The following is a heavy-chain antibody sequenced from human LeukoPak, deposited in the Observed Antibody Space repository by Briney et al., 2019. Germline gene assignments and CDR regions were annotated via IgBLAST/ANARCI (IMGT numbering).Heavy chain of an antibody. J-gene: IGHJ1*01. CDR2: IRYDGSNK. Sequence: GGSLRLSCAASGFTFSSYGMHWVRQAPGKGLEWVAFIRYDGSNKYYADSVKGRFTISRDNSKNTLYLQMNSLRAEDTAVYYCAKGGNYYDSSGYYYRGYFQHWGQGTLATVSS. V-gene: IGHV3-30*02. CDR3: AKGGNYYDSSGYYYRGYFQH. D-gene: IGHD3-22*01. CDR1: GFTFSSYG.